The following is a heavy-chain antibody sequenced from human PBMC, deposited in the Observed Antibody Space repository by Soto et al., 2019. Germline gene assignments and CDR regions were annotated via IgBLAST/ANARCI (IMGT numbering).Heavy chain of an antibody. CDR1: GFTFSSYG. Sequence: GGSLSLSCAASGFTFSSYGMHWVRQAPGKGLEWVAVISYDGSNKYYADSVKGRFTISRDNSKNTLYLQMNSLRAEDTAVYYCAKDRCGNIVARRGCGMDVWGQGTTVTVS. J-gene: IGHJ6*02. CDR2: ISYDGSNK. V-gene: IGHV3-30*18. D-gene: IGHD6-6*01. CDR3: AKDRCGNIVARRGCGMDV.